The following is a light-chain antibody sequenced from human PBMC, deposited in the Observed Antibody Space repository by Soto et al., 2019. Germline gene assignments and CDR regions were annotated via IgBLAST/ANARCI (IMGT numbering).Light chain of an antibody. J-gene: IGKJ3*01. CDR1: QSVSSKY. Sequence: DIVLTQSPGTLSLSPGETATLSCRASQSVSSKYSAWYHQKPGQAPRVLIYGASIRATGLPERVSGGGSGTDFTLTTTRLEPEDFAVYYCQQFCSSLFTFGPGTKVDVK. V-gene: IGKV3-20*01. CDR3: QQFCSSLFT. CDR2: GAS.